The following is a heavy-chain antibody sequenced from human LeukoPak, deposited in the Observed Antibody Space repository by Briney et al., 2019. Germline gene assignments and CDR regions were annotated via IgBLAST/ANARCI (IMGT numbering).Heavy chain of an antibody. CDR2: IDPSDSYT. D-gene: IGHD2-15*01. V-gene: IGHV5-10-1*01. CDR1: GYSFTSYW. Sequence: GESLKISCKGSGYSFTSYWISWVSQVPGRGLEWMGRIDPSDSYTNYSPSFQGHVTISADKSISTAYLQWSSLKASDTAMYYCARLLSYAFDIWGQGTMVTVSS. J-gene: IGHJ3*02. CDR3: ARLLSYAFDI.